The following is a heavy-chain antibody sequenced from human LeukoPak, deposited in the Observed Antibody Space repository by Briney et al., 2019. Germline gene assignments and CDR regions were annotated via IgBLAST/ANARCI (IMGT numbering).Heavy chain of an antibody. CDR1: GYTLTELS. Sequence: EASVKVSCKVSGYTLTELSMHWVRQAPGKGLGWMGGFDPEDGETIYAQKFQGRVTMTEDTSTDTAYMELSSLRSEDTAVYYCATPWPVGASPGPFDYWGQGTLVTVSS. D-gene: IGHD1-26*01. J-gene: IGHJ4*02. V-gene: IGHV1-24*01. CDR3: ATPWPVGASPGPFDY. CDR2: FDPEDGET.